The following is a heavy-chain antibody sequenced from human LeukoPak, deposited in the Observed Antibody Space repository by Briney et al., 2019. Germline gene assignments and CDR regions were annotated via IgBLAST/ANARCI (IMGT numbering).Heavy chain of an antibody. Sequence: GGSLRLSCASSGFTFSSYAMSWVRQAPGKGLEWVSTIGGTGVRTYYADSVKGRFTISRDSSKNTLYLQINSLRAEDTAVYFCAKDRLGGPYFFHYWGQGTLVTVSP. CDR1: GFTFSSYA. D-gene: IGHD3-16*01. J-gene: IGHJ4*02. V-gene: IGHV3-23*01. CDR2: IGGTGVRT. CDR3: AKDRLGGPYFFHY.